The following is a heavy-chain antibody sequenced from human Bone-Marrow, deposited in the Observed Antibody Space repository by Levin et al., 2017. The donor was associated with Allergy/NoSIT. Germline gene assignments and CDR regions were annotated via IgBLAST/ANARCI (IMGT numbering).Heavy chain of an antibody. Sequence: SGPTLVKPTETLTLTCTVSGFSLSNARMGVSWIRQPPGKALEWLAHIFSNDEKSYSTSLKSRLTISKDTSKSQVVLTMTNMDPVDTATYYCARIVVATLRHNWFDPWGQGTLVTVSS. CDR1: GFSLSNARMG. V-gene: IGHV2-26*01. J-gene: IGHJ5*02. D-gene: IGHD2-21*01. CDR3: ARIVVATLRHNWFDP. CDR2: IFSNDEK.